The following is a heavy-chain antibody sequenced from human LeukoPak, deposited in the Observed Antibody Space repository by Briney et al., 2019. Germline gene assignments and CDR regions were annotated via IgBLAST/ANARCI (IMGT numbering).Heavy chain of an antibody. Sequence: SETLSLTCTVSGGSISSGGYYWSWIRQHPGKGLEWIGYIYYSGSTYYNPSLKSRVTISVDTSKNQFSLKLSSVTAADTAVYYCARGVPAAYFDYWGQGILVTVSS. CDR1: GGSISSGGYY. V-gene: IGHV4-31*03. D-gene: IGHD2-2*01. J-gene: IGHJ4*02. CDR2: IYYSGST. CDR3: ARGVPAAYFDY.